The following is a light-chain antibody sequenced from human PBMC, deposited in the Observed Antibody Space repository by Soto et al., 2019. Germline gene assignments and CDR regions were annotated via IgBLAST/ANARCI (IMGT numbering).Light chain of an antibody. CDR2: DGS. CDR3: QHYSSNWYT. CDR1: QSIRNW. J-gene: IGKJ2*01. V-gene: IGKV1-5*01. Sequence: DIQLTQSPSTLSASVGDRVTITCRASQSIRNWLAWYQQKPGKAPELLIYDGSGLEGGVPSRFSGCGSGTEFTLTINDLQPEDFTTYYCQHYSSNWYTFGPGTKLDIK.